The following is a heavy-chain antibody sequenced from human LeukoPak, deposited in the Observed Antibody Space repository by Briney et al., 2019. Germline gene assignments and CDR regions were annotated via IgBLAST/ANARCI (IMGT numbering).Heavy chain of an antibody. CDR1: GFTFSVYA. CDR2: ISYDGSNK. Sequence: GGSLRLSCAASGFTFSVYAMHWVRQAPGKGLEWVALISYDGSNKYYADSVKGRFTISRDNSKNTLYLQMNSLRAEDTAAYYCARGGILYGMDVWGQGTTVTVSS. D-gene: IGHD6-13*01. CDR3: ARGGILYGMDV. V-gene: IGHV3-30-3*01. J-gene: IGHJ6*02.